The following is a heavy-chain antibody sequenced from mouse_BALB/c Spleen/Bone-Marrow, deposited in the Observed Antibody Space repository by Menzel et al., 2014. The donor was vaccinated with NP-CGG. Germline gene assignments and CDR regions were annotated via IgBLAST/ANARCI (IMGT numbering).Heavy chain of an antibody. Sequence: VKVVESVPGLVAPSQSLSITCTVSGFSLTSYGVHWVRQPPGKGPEWLGVIWAGGSTNYNSALMSRLSISKDKSKSQVFLKMNSLQTDDTAIYYCARGWGNGAMDYWGQGTSVTVSS. V-gene: IGHV2-9*02. J-gene: IGHJ4*01. D-gene: IGHD2-1*01. CDR2: IWAGGST. CDR1: GFSLTSYG. CDR3: ARGWGNGAMDY.